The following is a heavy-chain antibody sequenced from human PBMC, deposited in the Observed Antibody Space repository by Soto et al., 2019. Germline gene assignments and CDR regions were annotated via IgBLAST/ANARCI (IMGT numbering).Heavy chain of an antibody. V-gene: IGHV3-15*01. J-gene: IGHJ4*02. CDR2: IKRETDGGTT. D-gene: IGHD4-17*01. Sequence: EVHLVESGGGLVKPGGSLRLSYAAYGFTFNNAWMSWVRQAPGKGLQWVGRIKRETDGGTTDYAAPVKGRFTISRDDSTNTLYLQMNNLKIEDTAVYYCTTAATTVTTIDYWGQGTLVTVSS. CDR3: TTAATTVTTIDY. CDR1: GFTFNNAW.